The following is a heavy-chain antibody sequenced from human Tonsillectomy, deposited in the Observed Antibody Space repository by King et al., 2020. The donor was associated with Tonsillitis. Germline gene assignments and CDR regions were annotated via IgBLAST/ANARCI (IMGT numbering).Heavy chain of an antibody. D-gene: IGHD2-21*01. J-gene: IGHJ5*02. V-gene: IGHV1-8*01. CDR3: ARRFPGWFDP. Sequence: VQLVESGAEVKKPGASVKVSGKASGYSFTSYDMNWVRQATGQGLEWMGWMNPNSGDTGYAQKFQGRVTMTRNTSIGTAYMGLSSLTYEDTAVYNCARRFPGWFDPWGQGTLVTVSS. CDR2: MNPNSGDT. CDR1: GYSFTSYD.